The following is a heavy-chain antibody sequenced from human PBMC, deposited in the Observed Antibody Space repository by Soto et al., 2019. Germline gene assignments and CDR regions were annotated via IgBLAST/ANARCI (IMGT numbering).Heavy chain of an antibody. Sequence: SVKVSCKASGGTFSSYAISWVRQAPGQGLEWMGGIIPIFGTANYAQKFQGRVTITADESTSTAYMELSSLRSEDTAVYYCARCPTPPYSSGWPYFDYWGQGTLVTVSS. D-gene: IGHD6-19*01. CDR2: IIPIFGTA. CDR3: ARCPTPPYSSGWPYFDY. CDR1: GGTFSSYA. J-gene: IGHJ4*02. V-gene: IGHV1-69*13.